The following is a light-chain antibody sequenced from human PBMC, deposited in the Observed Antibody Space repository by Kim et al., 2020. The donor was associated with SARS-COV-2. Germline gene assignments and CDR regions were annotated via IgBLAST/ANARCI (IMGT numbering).Light chain of an antibody. J-gene: IGKJ1*01. CDR2: GAS. CDR3: QQYGSSQT. CDR1: QSVSSSY. V-gene: IGKV3-20*01. Sequence: LFRRERATRSCRGSQSVSSSYLAWDQQKPGQAPRLLIYGASSRATGIPDRCSGSGYGTDFTLTISRLEPEDFAVYYCQQYGSSQTFGQGTKVDIK.